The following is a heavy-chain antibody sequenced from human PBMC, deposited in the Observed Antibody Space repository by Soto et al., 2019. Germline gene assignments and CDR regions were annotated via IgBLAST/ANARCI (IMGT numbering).Heavy chain of an antibody. CDR2: ISAYNGST. Sequence: ASVKVSCKASGYTFTGYGISWVRQAPGQGLEWMGWISAYNGSTNYAQKLQGRVTMTTDTSTSTAYMELRSLRSDDTAVYYCARDYYDSSGYHSHQHYFDYWGQGTLVTVSS. CDR3: ARDYYDSSGYHSHQHYFDY. V-gene: IGHV1-18*01. D-gene: IGHD3-22*01. J-gene: IGHJ4*02. CDR1: GYTFTGYG.